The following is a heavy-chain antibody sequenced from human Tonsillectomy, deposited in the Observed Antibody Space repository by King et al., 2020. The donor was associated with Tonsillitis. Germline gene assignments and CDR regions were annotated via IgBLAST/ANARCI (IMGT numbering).Heavy chain of an antibody. CDR1: GYTFTDYY. CDR2: INPASGDT. D-gene: IGHD2-2*01. CDR3: ARDQEDQYQLLPGELEF. V-gene: IGHV1-2*02. Sequence: QVQLVESGAEVKKPGASVRVSCKASGYTFTDYYMHWVRQAPGQGLEWMGWINPASGDTNCAQTFQGRVTLTRDTSTTTAFMELDRLTSDDTAVYYCARDQEDQYQLLPGELEFWGQGTLITVSS. J-gene: IGHJ4*02.